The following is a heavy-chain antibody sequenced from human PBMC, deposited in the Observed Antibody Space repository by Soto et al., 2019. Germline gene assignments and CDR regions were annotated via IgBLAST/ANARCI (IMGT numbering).Heavy chain of an antibody. J-gene: IGHJ4*02. Sequence: PGGSLRLSCAASGFTFSSYSMNWVRQAPGKGLEWVSSISSSSSYIYYADSVKGRFTISRGNAKNSLYLQMNSLRAEDTAVYYCARDPHYCSSTSCYRGEGYWGQGTLVTVSS. CDR2: ISSSSSYI. CDR3: ARDPHYCSSTSCYRGEGY. D-gene: IGHD2-2*01. V-gene: IGHV3-21*01. CDR1: GFTFSSYS.